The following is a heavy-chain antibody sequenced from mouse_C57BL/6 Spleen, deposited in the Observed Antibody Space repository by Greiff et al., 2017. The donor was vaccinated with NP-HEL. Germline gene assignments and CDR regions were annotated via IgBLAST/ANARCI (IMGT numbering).Heavy chain of an antibody. CDR3: ARGEGYYGSPFAY. CDR2: IYPGDGDT. J-gene: IGHJ3*01. Sequence: QVQLQQSGAELVKPGASVKISCKASGYAFSSYWMNWVKQRPGKGLEWIGQIYPGDGDTNYNGKFKGKATLTADTSSSTAYMQLSSLTSEDSAVYFCARGEGYYGSPFAYWGQGAMVTVSA. CDR1: GYAFSSYW. D-gene: IGHD1-1*01. V-gene: IGHV1-80*01.